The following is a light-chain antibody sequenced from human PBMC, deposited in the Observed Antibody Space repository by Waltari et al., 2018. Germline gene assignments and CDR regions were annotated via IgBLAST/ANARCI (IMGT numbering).Light chain of an antibody. V-gene: IGLV2-14*03. J-gene: IGLJ3*02. Sequence: QSALTQPASVSGSPGQSITISCTGTSSDFGGYNYVSWYQQHPGKAPKLMIYDVSNRPSGVSNRFSGSKSGNTASLTISGLQAEDEADYYCSSYTSSPSWVFGGGTKLTVL. CDR1: SSDFGGYNY. CDR3: SSYTSSPSWV. CDR2: DVS.